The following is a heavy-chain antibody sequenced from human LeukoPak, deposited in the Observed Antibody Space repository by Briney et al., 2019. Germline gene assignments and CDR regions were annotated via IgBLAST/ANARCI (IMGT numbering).Heavy chain of an antibody. CDR2: INHNSGGT. CDR1: GYTFTCYY. CDR3: ARDIGLPDSSSWYAAFDF. V-gene: IGHV1-2*02. D-gene: IGHD6-13*01. Sequence: PAASVKVSCKASGYTFTCYYMHWVRQAPGKGLEWMGWINHNSGGTNYVQKFQGRVTITRDTSISTPDLELNRLRSDATDGHYCARDIGLPDSSSWYAAFDFWGQGKLVTVSS. J-gene: IGHJ4*02.